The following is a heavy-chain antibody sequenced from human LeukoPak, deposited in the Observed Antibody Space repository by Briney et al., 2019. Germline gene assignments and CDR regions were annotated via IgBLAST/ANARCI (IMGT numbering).Heavy chain of an antibody. J-gene: IGHJ4*02. CDR3: AKERGYSSSWYNDYFDY. CDR2: ISYDGSNK. D-gene: IGHD6-13*01. CDR1: GFTFSSYG. Sequence: GGSLRLSCAASGFTFSSYGMHWVRQAPGKGLEWVAVISYDGSNKYYADSVKGRFTISRDNPKNTLYLQMNSLRAEDTAVYYCAKERGYSSSWYNDYFDYWGQGTLVTVSS. V-gene: IGHV3-30*18.